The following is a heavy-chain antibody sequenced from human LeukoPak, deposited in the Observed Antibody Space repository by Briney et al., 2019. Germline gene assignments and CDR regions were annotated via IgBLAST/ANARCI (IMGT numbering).Heavy chain of an antibody. CDR1: GGPISTSNYY. Sequence: SETLSLTCTVSGGPISTSNYYWGWIRQPPGKGLEWIGNIYYSGTTNYNPSLKSRVTISVDTSKNQFSLKLRSVTAADTAVYYCARGGWGWFDPWGQGTLVTVSS. J-gene: IGHJ5*02. CDR2: IYYSGTT. D-gene: IGHD3-16*01. V-gene: IGHV4-61*05. CDR3: ARGGWGWFDP.